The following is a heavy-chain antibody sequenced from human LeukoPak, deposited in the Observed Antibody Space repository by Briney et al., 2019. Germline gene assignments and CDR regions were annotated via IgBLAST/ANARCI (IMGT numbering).Heavy chain of an antibody. CDR3: TRVSTTDDY. CDR2: INSDGRSA. D-gene: IGHD2/OR15-2a*01. CDR1: GFAFSRYW. J-gene: IGHJ4*02. V-gene: IGHV3-74*01. Sequence: GGSLRLSCAASGFAFSRYWMHWVRQAPGKGLVWVSRINSDGRSAVYADSVKGRFTISRDNAKNTLYLQMDCLRAEDTAVYYCTRVSTTDDYWGQGTLVTVSS.